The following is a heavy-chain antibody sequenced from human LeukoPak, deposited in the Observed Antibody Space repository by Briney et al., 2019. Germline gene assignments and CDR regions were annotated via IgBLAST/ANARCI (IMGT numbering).Heavy chain of an antibody. Sequence: GGSLRLSCAASGFTFSTYDMSWVRQAPGKGLEWVSTISGDGDETFSGSGRRTYYADSVRGRFSVSRDNSKNTLYLQMNSLRVEDTAVYYCAKDEGRSDRYGPGSYPPYWGQGTLVTVSS. CDR2: ISGDGDETFSGSGRRT. J-gene: IGHJ4*02. CDR1: GFTFSTYD. V-gene: IGHV3-23*01. CDR3: AKDEGRSDRYGPGSYPPY. D-gene: IGHD3-10*01.